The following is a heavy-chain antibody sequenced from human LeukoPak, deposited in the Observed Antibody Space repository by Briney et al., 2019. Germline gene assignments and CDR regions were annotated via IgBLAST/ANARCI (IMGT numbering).Heavy chain of an antibody. CDR3: AKEPRS. CDR1: GFTFSSYT. V-gene: IGHV3-23*01. Sequence: GGSLKLSCAASGFTFSSYTMNWVRQAPGKGLEWVSGISGSGGNTYYADSVKGRFTVSRDNSQNTLYLQMNTLRAEDTAVYFCAKEPRSRGQGTLVTVSS. CDR2: ISGSGGNT. J-gene: IGHJ4*02.